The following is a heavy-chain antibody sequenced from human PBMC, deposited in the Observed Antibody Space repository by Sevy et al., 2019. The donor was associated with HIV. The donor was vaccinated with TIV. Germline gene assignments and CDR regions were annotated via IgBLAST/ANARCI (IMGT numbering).Heavy chain of an antibody. CDR2: IIPIFGTA. V-gene: IGHV1-69*13. CDR3: ARDYWIRGEIIQQLARFDY. J-gene: IGHJ4*02. D-gene: IGHD6-13*01. Sequence: ASVKVSCKASGGTFSSYAISWVRQAPGQGLEWMGGIIPIFGTANYAQKFQGRVTITADESTSTAYMELSSLRSEDTAVYYCARDYWIRGEIIQQLARFDYWGQGTLVTVSS. CDR1: GGTFSSYA.